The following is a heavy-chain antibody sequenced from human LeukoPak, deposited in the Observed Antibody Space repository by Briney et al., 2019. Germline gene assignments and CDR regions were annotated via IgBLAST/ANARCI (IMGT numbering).Heavy chain of an antibody. CDR3: ARDYGSGSYGYGTDV. CDR1: GFTFSTYS. V-gene: IGHV3-21*01. D-gene: IGHD3-10*01. J-gene: IGHJ6*02. CDR2: ISSSSSYI. Sequence: GGSLRLSCAASGFTFSTYSTNWVRQAPGKGLEWVSSISSSSSYIYHADSVKGRFTISRDNAKNSLYLQMNSLRAEDTAVYYCARDYGSGSYGYGTDVWGQGTTVTVSS.